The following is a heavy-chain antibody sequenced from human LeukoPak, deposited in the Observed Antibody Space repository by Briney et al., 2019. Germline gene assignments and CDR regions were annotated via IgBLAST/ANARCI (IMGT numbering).Heavy chain of an antibody. J-gene: IGHJ4*02. Sequence: PSETLSLTCTVSGGSMSRYYWSWIRQSPGKGLEWIGYIYYSGSTNYNPSLKSRVTIAVDTSKNQFSLRLRSLTAADTAVYYCARLPGGYYFYFDQWGQGTLVTVSS. D-gene: IGHD3-3*01. CDR2: IYYSGST. CDR3: ARLPGGYYFYFDQ. CDR1: GGSMSRYY. V-gene: IGHV4-59*01.